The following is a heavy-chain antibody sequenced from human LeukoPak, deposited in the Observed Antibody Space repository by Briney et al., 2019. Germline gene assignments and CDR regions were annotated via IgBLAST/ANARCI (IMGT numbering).Heavy chain of an antibody. J-gene: IGHJ4*02. Sequence: GGSLRLSCAASGFTFSNYVMSWVRQAPGKGLEWVAFIRYDGSNKYYADSVKGRFTISRDNSKNTLYLQMNSLRAEDTAVYYCARYTAYYYDSSEGYWGQGTLVTVSS. D-gene: IGHD3-22*01. CDR2: IRYDGSNK. CDR1: GFTFSNYV. V-gene: IGHV3-30*02. CDR3: ARYTAYYYDSSEGY.